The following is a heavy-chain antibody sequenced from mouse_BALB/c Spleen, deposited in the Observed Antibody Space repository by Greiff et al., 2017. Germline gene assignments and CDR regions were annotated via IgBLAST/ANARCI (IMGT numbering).Heavy chain of an antibody. Sequence: QVQLQQPGAELVKPGASVKLSCKASGYTFTSYWMHWVKQRPGQGLEWIGEINPSNGRTSYNQKFKGKATLTVDESSSTAYMQLSSLTSEDSAVYYCARPYYYGSSPDYWGQGTTLTVSS. D-gene: IGHD1-1*01. CDR1: GYTFTSYW. V-gene: IGHV1S81*02. J-gene: IGHJ2*01. CDR2: INPSNGRT. CDR3: ARPYYYGSSPDY.